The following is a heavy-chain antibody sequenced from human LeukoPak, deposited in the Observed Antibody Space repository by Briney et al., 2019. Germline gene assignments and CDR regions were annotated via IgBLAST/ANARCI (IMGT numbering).Heavy chain of an antibody. V-gene: IGHV4-34*01. CDR2: INHSGST. D-gene: IGHD4-17*01. J-gene: IGHJ4*02. CDR3: ARALTTDHGPHYFDY. Sequence: PSETLSLTCAVYGGSFSGYYWSWIRQPPGKGLEWIGEINHSGSTNYNPSLKSRVTISVDTSKNQFSLKLSSVTAADTAVYYCARALTTDHGPHYFDYWGQGTLVTVSS. CDR1: GGSFSGYY.